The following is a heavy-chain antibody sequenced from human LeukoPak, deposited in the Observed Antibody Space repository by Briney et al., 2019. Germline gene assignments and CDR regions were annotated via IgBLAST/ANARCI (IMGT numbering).Heavy chain of an antibody. CDR1: GFTFSIDG. CDR2: ISPDSNFI. V-gene: IGHV3-21*01. Sequence: GGSLRLSCAGSGFTFSIDGMNWVRQAPGKGLEWVSSISPDSNFIPQADSVKGRFTISRDNAKNSLYLQMNSLRAEDTAVYYCARDRGGLRELHTIFEGYWGQGTLVTVSS. J-gene: IGHJ4*02. D-gene: IGHD3-3*01. CDR3: ARDRGGLRELHTIFEGY.